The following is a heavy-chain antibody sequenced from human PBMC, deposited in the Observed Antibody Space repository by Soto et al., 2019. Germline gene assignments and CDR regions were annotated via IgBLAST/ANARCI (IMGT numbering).Heavy chain of an antibody. CDR3: AEYDYVWGSFQQ. CDR2: IYYSGRT. D-gene: IGHD3-16*01. J-gene: IGHJ1*01. V-gene: IGHV4-39*01. Sequence: SETLSLTCPVSGGSISSSSLYWGWIRQPPGKGLEWIGTIYYSGRTFYSPSVKSRVTISVDTSKNQFSLKLSSVTAADTAVYFCAEYDYVWGSFQQWGQGTLVTVS. CDR1: GGSISSSSLY.